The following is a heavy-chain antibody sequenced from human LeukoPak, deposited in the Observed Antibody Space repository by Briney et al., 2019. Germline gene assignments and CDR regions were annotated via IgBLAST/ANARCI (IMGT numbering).Heavy chain of an antibody. CDR3: ARDLGLGYCGCGSCYYGLNY. V-gene: IGHV1-18*01. CDR2: ISAYNGNT. Sequence: ASVKVSCKASGYTFTSYGISWVRQAPGQGLEWMGWISAYNGNTNYAQKLQGRVTMTTDTSTSTAYMELRSLRSDDTDVYYCARDLGLGYCGCGSCYYGLNYWGQGTLVTVSS. J-gene: IGHJ4*02. CDR1: GYTFTSYG. D-gene: IGHD2-15*01.